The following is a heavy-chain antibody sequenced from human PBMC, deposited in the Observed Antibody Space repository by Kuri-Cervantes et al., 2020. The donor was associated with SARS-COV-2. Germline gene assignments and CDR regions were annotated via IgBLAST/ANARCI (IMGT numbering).Heavy chain of an antibody. J-gene: IGHJ4*02. CDR3: ARDGRAVTSPRSDY. CDR1: GFTFSSYW. D-gene: IGHD4-17*01. Sequence: GGSLKISCGASGFTFSSYWLSWVRQAPGKGLEWVANIKQDGSEKYYVDSVKGRFTISRDNAKNSLYLQMYSLRAEDPAVYYCARDGRAVTSPRSDYWCQVTLVTVSS. V-gene: IGHV3-7*05. CDR2: IKQDGSEK.